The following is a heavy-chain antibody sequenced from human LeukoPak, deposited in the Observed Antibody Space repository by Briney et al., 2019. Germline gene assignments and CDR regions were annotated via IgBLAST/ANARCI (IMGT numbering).Heavy chain of an antibody. J-gene: IGHJ4*02. CDR3: AREIGPRQLHLWGSAFDY. CDR2: INPNSGDT. D-gene: IGHD5-18*01. V-gene: IGHV1-2*02. CDR1: RYTFTGYY. Sequence: ASGKVSCKASRYTFTGYYMHWVRQAPGQGLEWMGWINPNSGDTNYAQKFQGRVTMTRDTSKNQFSLKLSSVTAADTAVYYCAREIGPRQLHLWGSAFDYWGQGTLVTVSS.